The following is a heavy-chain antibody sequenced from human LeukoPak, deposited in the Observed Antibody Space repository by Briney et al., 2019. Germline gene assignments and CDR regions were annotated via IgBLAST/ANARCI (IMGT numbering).Heavy chain of an antibody. D-gene: IGHD3-22*01. CDR1: GFTFSSYA. Sequence: GGSLRLSCAASGFTFSSYAMTWVRQAPGKGLEWVANIKQDGSEKYYVDSVKGRFTISRDNAKNSLYLQMNSLRAEDTAVYYCARDYYDSSGYYPGYFQHWGQGTLVTVSS. J-gene: IGHJ1*01. CDR2: IKQDGSEK. CDR3: ARDYYDSSGYYPGYFQH. V-gene: IGHV3-7*01.